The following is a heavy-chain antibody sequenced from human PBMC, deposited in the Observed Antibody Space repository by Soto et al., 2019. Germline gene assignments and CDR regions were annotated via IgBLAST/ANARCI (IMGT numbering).Heavy chain of an antibody. CDR3: AKGVAGWYYFDY. J-gene: IGHJ4*02. CDR2: ISWNVGSI. Sequence: EVQLVESGGGLVQPGRSLRLSCAASGFTFDHYAMHWVRQAPGKGLEWVSGISWNVGSIAYADSVKGRFTISRDNAKNSLYLQMNSLRAEDTALYYCAKGVAGWYYFDYWGQGTLVTVSS. V-gene: IGHV3-9*01. CDR1: GFTFDHYA. D-gene: IGHD3-3*01.